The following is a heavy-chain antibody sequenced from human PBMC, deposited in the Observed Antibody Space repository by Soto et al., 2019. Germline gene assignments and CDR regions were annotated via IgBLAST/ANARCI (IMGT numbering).Heavy chain of an antibody. CDR1: GYTFTSYG. Sequence: QVQLVQSGAEVKKPGASVKVSCKASGYTFTSYGISWVRQAPGQGLEWMGGIGAYKGNTNDAQKIQGRVTMTTDTSTKKTYMEFRSLRSDDAAVDYCARDLPTMDVWGQGTTVTVSS. V-gene: IGHV1-18*01. CDR3: ARDLPTMDV. CDR2: IGAYKGNT. J-gene: IGHJ6*02.